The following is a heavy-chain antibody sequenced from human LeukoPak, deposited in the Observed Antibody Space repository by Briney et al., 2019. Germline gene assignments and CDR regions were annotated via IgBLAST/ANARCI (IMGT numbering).Heavy chain of an antibody. CDR2: IDSTGGST. V-gene: IGHV3-64*01. D-gene: IGHD3-22*01. J-gene: IGHJ3*01. CDR1: GFTFSSYG. CDR3: AREGHSSGRCGNFDV. Sequence: PGGSLRLSCAASGFTFSSYGMHWVRQGPGKGLEYVSGIDSTGGSTYYANSLKDRFTISRDNSKNTLYLQMGSLRAEDMAVYYCAREGHSSGRCGNFDVWGQGTMVTVSS.